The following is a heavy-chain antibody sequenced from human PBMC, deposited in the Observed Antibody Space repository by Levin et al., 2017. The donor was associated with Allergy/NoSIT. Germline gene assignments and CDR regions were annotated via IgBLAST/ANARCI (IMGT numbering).Heavy chain of an antibody. CDR1: GFTFTNAW. CDR2: IKNKIDGETT. CDR3: TTEAGSGSYPDAYDI. Sequence: SGGSLRLSCGASGFTFTNAWMSWVRQAPGKGLEWVGQIKNKIDGETTDYAAPVEGRFIISRDDSNNRLFLQMNSLKVKDTAVYYCTTEAGSGSYPDAYDIWGRGTMVTVSS. D-gene: IGHD5-12*01. V-gene: IGHV3-15*01. J-gene: IGHJ3*02.